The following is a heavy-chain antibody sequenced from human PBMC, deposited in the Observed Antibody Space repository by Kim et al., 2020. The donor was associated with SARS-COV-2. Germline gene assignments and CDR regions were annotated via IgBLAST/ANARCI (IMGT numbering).Heavy chain of an antibody. CDR3: ARVVWQWLDPTPSTYYFDY. D-gene: IGHD6-19*01. CDR2: INTNTGNP. CDR1: GYTFTSYA. J-gene: IGHJ4*02. V-gene: IGHV7-4-1*02. Sequence: ASVKVSCKASGYTFTSYAMNWVRQAPGQGLEWMGWINTNTGNPTYAQGFTGRFVFSLDTSVSTAYLQISSLKAEDTAVYYCARVVWQWLDPTPSTYYFDYWGQGTLVTVSS.